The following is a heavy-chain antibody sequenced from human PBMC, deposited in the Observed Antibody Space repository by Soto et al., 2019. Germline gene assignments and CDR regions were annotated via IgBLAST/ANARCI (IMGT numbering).Heavy chain of an antibody. Sequence: SETLSLTCTVSGGSISSSSYYWGWIRQPPGKGLEWIGSIYYSGSTYYNPSLKSRVTISVDTSKNQFSLKLSSVTAADTAVYYCAREGALKPFSSWGQGALVTVSS. CDR1: GGSISSSSYY. CDR2: IYYSGST. J-gene: IGHJ5*02. CDR3: AREGALKPFSS. V-gene: IGHV4-39*02.